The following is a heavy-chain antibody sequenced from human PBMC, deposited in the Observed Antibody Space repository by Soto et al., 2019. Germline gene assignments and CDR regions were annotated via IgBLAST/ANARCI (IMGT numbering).Heavy chain of an antibody. Sequence: PGGSLRLSCAASGFTFSSYGMHWVRQAPGKGLEWVAVISYDGSNKYYADSVKGRFTISRDNSKNTLYPQMNSLRAEDTAVYYCAKDRIQLWNYFDYWGQGTLVTVSS. CDR2: ISYDGSNK. CDR3: AKDRIQLWNYFDY. D-gene: IGHD5-18*01. CDR1: GFTFSSYG. V-gene: IGHV3-30*18. J-gene: IGHJ4*02.